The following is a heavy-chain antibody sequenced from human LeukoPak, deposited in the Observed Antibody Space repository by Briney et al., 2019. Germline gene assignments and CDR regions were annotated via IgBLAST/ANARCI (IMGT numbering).Heavy chain of an antibody. Sequence: ASETLSLTCTVSGGSISSSSYYWGWIRQPPGKGLEWTGSIYYSGSTYYNPSLKSRVTISVDTSKNQFSLKLSSVTAADTAVYYCARVGVYDILTGYLGIFDPWGQGTLVTVSS. CDR3: ARVGVYDILTGYLGIFDP. CDR1: GGSISSSSYY. D-gene: IGHD3-9*01. J-gene: IGHJ5*02. V-gene: IGHV4-39*07. CDR2: IYYSGST.